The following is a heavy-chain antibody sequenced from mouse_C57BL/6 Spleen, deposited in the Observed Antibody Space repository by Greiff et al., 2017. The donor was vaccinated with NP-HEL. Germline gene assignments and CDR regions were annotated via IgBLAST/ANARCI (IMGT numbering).Heavy chain of an antibody. CDR1: GYSITSGYY. CDR2: ISYDGSN. CDR3: ARVRYYGLGYGDV. Sequence: EVKLQESGPGLVKPSQSLSLTCSVTGYSITSGYYWNWIRQFPGNKLEWMGYISYDGSNNYNPSLKNQISLTRAPSKNQVVRKLNSVTTEDTATYYGARVRYYGLGYGDVWGTGTTVTVSS. J-gene: IGHJ1*03. D-gene: IGHD1-1*02. V-gene: IGHV3-6*01.